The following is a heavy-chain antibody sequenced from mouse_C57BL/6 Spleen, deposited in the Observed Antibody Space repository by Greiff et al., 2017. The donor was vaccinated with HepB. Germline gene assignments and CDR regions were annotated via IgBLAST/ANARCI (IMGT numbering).Heavy chain of an antibody. V-gene: IGHV14-4*01. CDR1: GFNIKDDY. J-gene: IGHJ3*01. CDR3: TGDYDAWFAY. D-gene: IGHD2-4*01. CDR2: IDPENGDT. Sequence: VQLQQSGAELVRPGASVKLSCTASGFNIKDDYMHWVKQRPEQGLEWIGWIDPENGDTEYASKFQGKATITADTSSNTAYLQLSSLTSEDTAVYYCTGDYDAWFAYWGQGTLVTVSA.